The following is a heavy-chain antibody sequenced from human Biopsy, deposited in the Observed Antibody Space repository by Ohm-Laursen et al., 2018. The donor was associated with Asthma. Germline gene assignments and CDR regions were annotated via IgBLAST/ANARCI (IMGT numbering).Heavy chain of an antibody. Sequence: ASVKVSCKSLGGTFNAYVIGWVRQAPGQGLEWMGGINSVFGTTTYPQKFQDRVTITADDSTSTVYMELSSLRSEDTAVYYCARKAGSCISRTCYSLDFWDQGTLVTVSS. V-gene: IGHV1-69*13. D-gene: IGHD2-2*01. CDR3: ARKAGSCISRTCYSLDF. CDR1: GGTFNAYV. J-gene: IGHJ4*02. CDR2: INSVFGTT.